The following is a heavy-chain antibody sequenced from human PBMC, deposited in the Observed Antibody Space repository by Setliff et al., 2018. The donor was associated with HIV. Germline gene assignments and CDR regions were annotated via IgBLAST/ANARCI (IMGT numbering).Heavy chain of an antibody. CDR1: GFTSSYYT. Sequence: GGSLRLSCAASGFTSSYYTMNWVRQAPGKGLEWVSYISSSGSTIYYADSVKGRFTISRDNAKNSLYLQMNSLRAEDTAVYYCAREASYYYDSSGYSDAFDIWGQGTMVTVSS. CDR2: ISSSGSTI. V-gene: IGHV3-48*04. J-gene: IGHJ3*02. D-gene: IGHD3-22*01. CDR3: AREASYYYDSSGYSDAFDI.